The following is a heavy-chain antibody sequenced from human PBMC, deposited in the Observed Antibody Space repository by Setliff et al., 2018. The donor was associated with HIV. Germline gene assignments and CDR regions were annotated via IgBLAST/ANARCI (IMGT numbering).Heavy chain of an antibody. J-gene: IGHJ1*01. D-gene: IGHD6-19*01. CDR3: ARGGSAVAGPAEYFQH. CDR1: GGSISSGSYY. V-gene: IGHV4-61*02. Sequence: KTSETLSLTCTVSGGSISSGSYYWSWIRQPAGKGLEWIGRIYTSGSTNYNPSLKSRVTISGDTSKNQFSLKLSSVTSADTAVYYCARGGSAVAGPAEYFQHWGQGTLVTVSS. CDR2: IYTSGST.